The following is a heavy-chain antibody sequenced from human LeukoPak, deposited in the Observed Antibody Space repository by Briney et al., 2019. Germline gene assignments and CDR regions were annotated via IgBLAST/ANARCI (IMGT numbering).Heavy chain of an antibody. CDR2: ISDTGGRT. CDR3: AKRGVVIRVILVGFHKEAYYFDS. J-gene: IGHJ4*02. CDR1: GITLSNYA. Sequence: QSGGSLRLSCAVSGITLSNYAMTWVRQAPGKGLEWVAGISDTGGRTNYADSVKGRFTISRDNPKNTLYLQMNSLRAEDTAVYFCAKRGVVIRVILVGFHKEAYYFDSWGREPWSPSPQ. D-gene: IGHD3-22*01. V-gene: IGHV3-23*01.